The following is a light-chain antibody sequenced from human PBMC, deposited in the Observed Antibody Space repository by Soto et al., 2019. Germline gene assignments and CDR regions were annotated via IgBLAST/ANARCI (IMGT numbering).Light chain of an antibody. CDR2: EVR. V-gene: IGLV2-14*01. CDR3: SSFAGTNSFV. CDR1: SSDVGAYNY. Sequence: QSALTQPASVSGSPGQSITISCTGTSSDVGAYNYVSWYQQHPGKAPKLMIYEVRNRPSGVSDRFSGSRSGNTASLTISGLQAEDESDYYCSSFAGTNSFVFGTGTKLTVL. J-gene: IGLJ1*01.